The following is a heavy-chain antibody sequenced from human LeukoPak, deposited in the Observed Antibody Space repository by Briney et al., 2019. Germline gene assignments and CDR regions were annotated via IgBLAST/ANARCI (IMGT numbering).Heavy chain of an antibody. J-gene: IGHJ4*02. CDR2: ISSSSSYI. D-gene: IGHD1-26*01. Sequence: PGGSLRLSCAASGFTFSSYSMNWVRQAPGKGLEWVSSISSSSSYIYYADSVKGRFTISRDNAKNSLYLQMNSLRAEDTAVYYCARGGRVGATNDYFDYWGQGTLVTVSS. CDR1: GFTFSSYS. CDR3: ARGGRVGATNDYFDY. V-gene: IGHV3-21*01.